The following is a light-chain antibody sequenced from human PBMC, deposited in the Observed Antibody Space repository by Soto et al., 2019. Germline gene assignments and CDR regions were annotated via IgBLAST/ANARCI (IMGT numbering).Light chain of an antibody. CDR1: QSVSNNY. Sequence: EIVLTQSPGTLSLSPGERATLSCRASQSVSNNYLAWYQQKPGQAPRLLIYGASNRATGIPDRFSGSGSGAEFTLTISRLEPEDFGVYHCQQYDGSPQTFGQGTKVEIK. CDR2: GAS. V-gene: IGKV3-20*01. J-gene: IGKJ1*01. CDR3: QQYDGSPQT.